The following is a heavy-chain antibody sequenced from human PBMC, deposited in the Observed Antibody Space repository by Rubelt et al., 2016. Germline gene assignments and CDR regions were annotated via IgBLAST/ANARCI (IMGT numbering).Heavy chain of an antibody. J-gene: IGHJ6*02. Sequence: QVQLQQWGAGLLKPSETLSLPCAVYGGYFSGCYWSWIRQPPGKGLEWIGEINHSGSTNYNPSLKSRVTISVDTSKNQFSLKLRSVTAADTAVYYCARGRRGSSSWLGRDYYGMDVWCQGTTVTVSS. CDR3: ARGRRGSSSWLGRDYYGMDV. D-gene: IGHD6-13*01. CDR1: GGYFSGCY. CDR2: INHSGST. V-gene: IGHV4-34*01.